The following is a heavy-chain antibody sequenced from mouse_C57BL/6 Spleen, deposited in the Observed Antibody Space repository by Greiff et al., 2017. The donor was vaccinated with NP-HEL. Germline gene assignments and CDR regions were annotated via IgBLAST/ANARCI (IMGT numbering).Heavy chain of an antibody. D-gene: IGHD2-4*01. CDR1: GYTFTDYY. CDR2: INPNNGGT. CDR3: ARGGVYYDYEYYFDY. V-gene: IGHV1-26*01. Sequence: VQLQQSGPELVKPGASVKISCKASGYTFTDYYMNWVKQSHGKSLEWIGDINPNNGGTSYNQKFKGKATLTVDKSSSTAYMELRSLTSEDSAVYYCARGGVYYDYEYYFDYWGQGTTLTVSS. J-gene: IGHJ2*01.